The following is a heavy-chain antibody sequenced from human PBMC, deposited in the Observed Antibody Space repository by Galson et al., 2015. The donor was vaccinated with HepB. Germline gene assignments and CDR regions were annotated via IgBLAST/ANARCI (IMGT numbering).Heavy chain of an antibody. CDR3: AKEGGVVVAATPFDY. CDR1: GFTFSSYG. CDR2: IRYDGSNK. J-gene: IGHJ4*02. V-gene: IGHV3-30*02. D-gene: IGHD2-15*01. Sequence: SLRLSCAASGFTFSSYGMHWVRQAPGKGLEWVAFIRYDGSNKYYADSVKGQFTISRDNSKNTLYLQMNSLRAEDTAVYYCAKEGGVVVAATPFDYWGQGTLVTVSS.